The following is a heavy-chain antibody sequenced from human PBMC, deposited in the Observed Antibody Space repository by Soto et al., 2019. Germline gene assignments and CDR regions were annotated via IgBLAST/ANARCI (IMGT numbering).Heavy chain of an antibody. CDR3: AREGSKYYDILTGLYGMDV. Sequence: QVQLVESGGGVVQPGGSLRLSCAASGLTFSSYAMQWVRQAPGKGLEWVAVISYDGSNKYYADSVKGRFTISRDNSKNTLYLQMNSLRAEDTAVYYCAREGSKYYDILTGLYGMDVWGQGTTVTVSS. D-gene: IGHD3-9*01. CDR2: ISYDGSNK. CDR1: GLTFSSYA. V-gene: IGHV3-30-3*01. J-gene: IGHJ6*02.